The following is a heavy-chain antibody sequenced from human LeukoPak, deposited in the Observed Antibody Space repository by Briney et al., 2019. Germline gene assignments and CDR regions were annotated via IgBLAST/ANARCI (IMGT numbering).Heavy chain of an antibody. CDR3: AREDGRSPEDY. D-gene: IGHD1-26*01. J-gene: IGHJ4*02. CDR2: INPNIDDT. V-gene: IGHV1-2*02. Sequence: ASVKVSCKTSGYSFTDHYIHWVRQAPGQGLEWMGWINPNIDDTKYAQKFQGRVTMTRDTSITTAYMELSSLTSDDTAVYYCAREDGRSPEDYWGQGTLVTVSS. CDR1: GYSFTDHY.